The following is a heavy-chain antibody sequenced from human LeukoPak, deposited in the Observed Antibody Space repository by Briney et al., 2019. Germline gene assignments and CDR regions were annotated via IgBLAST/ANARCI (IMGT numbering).Heavy chain of an antibody. CDR1: RFTFSSYG. CDR3: AKDYCTNGVFKILDY. CDR2: IWYDGSNK. J-gene: IGHJ4*02. Sequence: PGGSLRLSCAESRFTFSSYGMHWVRPAPGKGLERVSVIWYDGSNKYSADSVKGRFTISRDNSKKTLYLQMNSLGADDTAVYYCAKDYCTNGVFKILDYWGQGALVTVSS. V-gene: IGHV3-33*06. D-gene: IGHD2-8*01.